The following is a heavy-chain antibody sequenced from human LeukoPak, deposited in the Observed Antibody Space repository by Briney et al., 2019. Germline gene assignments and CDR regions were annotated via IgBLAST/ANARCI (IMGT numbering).Heavy chain of an antibody. CDR2: IYYSGST. CDR1: GGSISSSSYY. D-gene: IGHD6-19*01. V-gene: IGHV4-39*07. CDR3: ARVLGSGWSWKVDY. J-gene: IGHJ4*02. Sequence: SETLSLTCTVSGGSISSSSYYWGWIRQPPGKGLEWIGSIYYSGSTYYNPSLKSRVTISVDTSKNQFSLKLSSVTAADTAVYYCARVLGSGWSWKVDYWGQGTLVTVSS.